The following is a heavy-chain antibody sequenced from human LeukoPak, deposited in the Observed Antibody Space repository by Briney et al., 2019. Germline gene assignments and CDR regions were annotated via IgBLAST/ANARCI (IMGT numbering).Heavy chain of an antibody. CDR3: TRVSYYGTQPPD. D-gene: IGHD3-10*01. J-gene: IGHJ4*02. CDR2: FYYSGT. Sequence: SETLSLTCTVSGASISSQYWGWIRQPPGKGLEWIGNFYYSGTNYNPSLESRVTISVDTSNNQFSLSVSSVTAADTAVYYCTRVSYYGTQPPDWGQGTLVTVSS. CDR1: GASISSQY. V-gene: IGHV4-59*11.